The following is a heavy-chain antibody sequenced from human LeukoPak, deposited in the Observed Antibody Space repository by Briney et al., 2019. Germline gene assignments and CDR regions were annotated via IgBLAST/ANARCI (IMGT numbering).Heavy chain of an antibody. Sequence: SETLSLTCTVSGGSISSSSYYWGWIRQPPGKGLEWIGSIYYSGSTYYNPSLKSRVTISVDTSKNQFSLKLSSVTAADTAVYYCARYYYGSGSLYYYGMDVWGQGTTVTVSS. CDR1: GGSISSSSYY. J-gene: IGHJ6*02. CDR3: ARYYYGSGSLYYYGMDV. D-gene: IGHD3-10*01. CDR2: IYYSGST. V-gene: IGHV4-39*01.